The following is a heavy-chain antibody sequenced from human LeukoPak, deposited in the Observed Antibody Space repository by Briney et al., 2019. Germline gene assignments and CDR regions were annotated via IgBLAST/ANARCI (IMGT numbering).Heavy chain of an antibody. J-gene: IGHJ4*02. D-gene: IGHD3-10*01. CDR1: GYTFTSYG. CDR2: ISAYNGNT. CDR3: ARDTLLWFGEQPDY. V-gene: IGHV1-18*04. Sequence: ASVTVSCKASGYTFTSYGISWVRQAPGQGLEWMGWISAYNGNTNYAQKLQGRVTMTTDTSTSTAYMELRSLGSDDTAVYYCARDTLLWFGEQPDYWGQGTLVTVSS.